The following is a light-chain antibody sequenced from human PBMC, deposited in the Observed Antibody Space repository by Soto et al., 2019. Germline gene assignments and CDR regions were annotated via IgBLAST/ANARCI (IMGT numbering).Light chain of an antibody. CDR1: QSVRSS. Sequence: EIVLTQSPATLSLSPGERATLSCRASQSVRSSLAGYQQKPGQAPRLLIYDASNRATGIPARFSGSGSGTDFTLTISSLEPEDFAVYYCQHRYNWPLTFGQGTRLEIK. J-gene: IGKJ5*01. CDR2: DAS. CDR3: QHRYNWPLT. V-gene: IGKV3-11*01.